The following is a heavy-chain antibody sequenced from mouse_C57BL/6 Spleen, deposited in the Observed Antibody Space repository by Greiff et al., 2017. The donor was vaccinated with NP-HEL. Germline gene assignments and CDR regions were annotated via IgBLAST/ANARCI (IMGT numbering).Heavy chain of an antibody. CDR3: ARPYYGTSYGAWFAY. CDR1: GFTFSDYG. CDR2: ISSGSSTI. D-gene: IGHD1-1*01. Sequence: EVQGVESGGGLVKPGGSLKLSCAASGFTFSDYGMHWVRQAPEKGLEWVAYISSGSSTIYYADTVKGRFTISRDNAKNTLFLQMTSLRSEDTAMYYCARPYYGTSYGAWFAYWGQGTLVTVSA. V-gene: IGHV5-17*01. J-gene: IGHJ3*01.